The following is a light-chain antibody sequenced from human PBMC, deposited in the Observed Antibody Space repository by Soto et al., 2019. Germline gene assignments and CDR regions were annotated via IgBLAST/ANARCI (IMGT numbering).Light chain of an antibody. CDR1: GSDVGGYNY. Sequence: QSVLTQPASVSGSPGQSITISCTGTGSDVGGYNYVSWYQQYPGKAPKLMIYHVSKRPSGVSDRFSGSKSGNTASLTISGLQAEDEADYYCCSYAGTYSYVFGTGTRSPS. J-gene: IGLJ1*01. CDR2: HVS. CDR3: CSYAGTYSYV. V-gene: IGLV2-11*01.